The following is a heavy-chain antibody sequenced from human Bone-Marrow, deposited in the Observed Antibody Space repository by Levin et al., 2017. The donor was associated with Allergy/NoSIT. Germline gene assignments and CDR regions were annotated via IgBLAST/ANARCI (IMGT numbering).Heavy chain of an antibody. CDR3: ARGGDSNWFDP. Sequence: GESLKISCKASGYTFTNYGISWVRQAPGQGLEWMGWISAYNGNTNYAQKLQGRVTMTTDTSTSTAYMELRSLRSDDTAVYYCARGGDSNWFDPWGQGTLVTVSS. D-gene: IGHD2-21*01. V-gene: IGHV1-18*01. J-gene: IGHJ5*02. CDR2: ISAYNGNT. CDR1: GYTFTNYG.